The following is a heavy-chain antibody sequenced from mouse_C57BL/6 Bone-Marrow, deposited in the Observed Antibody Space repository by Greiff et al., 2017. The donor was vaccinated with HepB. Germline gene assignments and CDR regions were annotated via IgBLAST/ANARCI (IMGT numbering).Heavy chain of an antibody. J-gene: IGHJ2*01. CDR3: ASDPLDGLDY. CDR2: ISYDGSN. V-gene: IGHV3-6*01. CDR1: GYSITSGYY. Sequence: VQLKESGPGLVKPSQSLSLTCSVTGYSITSGYYWNWIRQFPGNKLEWMGYISYDGSNNYNPSLKNRISITRDTSKNQFFLKLNSVTTEDTATYYCASDPLDGLDYWGQGTTLTVSS. D-gene: IGHD2-3*01.